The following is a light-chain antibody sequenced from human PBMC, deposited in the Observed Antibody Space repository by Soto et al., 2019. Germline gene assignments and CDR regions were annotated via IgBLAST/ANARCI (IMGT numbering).Light chain of an antibody. CDR3: SSFTTNSSYV. Sequence: QSVLTQPRSVSGSPGQSVTISCTGSSSDVGANIFVSWYQQHPGKAPKLMIYAVSSRPSGVSYRFSGSKSGNTASLTISGLQAEDEADYYCSSFTTNSSYVFGTGTKLTVL. V-gene: IGLV2-14*01. J-gene: IGLJ1*01. CDR2: AVS. CDR1: SSDVGANIF.